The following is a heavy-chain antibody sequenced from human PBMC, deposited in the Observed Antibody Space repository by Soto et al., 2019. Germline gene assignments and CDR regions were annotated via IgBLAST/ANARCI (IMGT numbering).Heavy chain of an antibody. V-gene: IGHV3-30*18. Sequence: QVQLVESGGGVVQPGRSLRLSCAASGFTFSSYGMHWVRQAPGKGLEWVAVISYDGSNKYYADSVKGRFTISRDNSKNTLYLQMNSLRAEDTAVYYCAKDRDPITMIVVGADYWGQGTLVTVSS. J-gene: IGHJ4*02. CDR1: GFTFSSYG. CDR3: AKDRDPITMIVVGADY. D-gene: IGHD3-22*01. CDR2: ISYDGSNK.